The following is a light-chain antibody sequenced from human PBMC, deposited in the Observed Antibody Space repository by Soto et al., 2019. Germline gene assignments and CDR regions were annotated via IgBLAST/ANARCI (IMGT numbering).Light chain of an antibody. J-gene: IGLJ2*01. V-gene: IGLV2-14*01. CDR1: GIDVGGYNY. Sequence: QSALTQPASVSGSPGQSITISCTGTGIDVGGYNYVSWYQQHPGKAPKVMIYDVSNRPSGVSNRFSGSKSGNTASLTISWFQAEDEADYYCSSYTSASTPLVFGGGTKVTVL. CDR2: DVS. CDR3: SSYTSASTPLV.